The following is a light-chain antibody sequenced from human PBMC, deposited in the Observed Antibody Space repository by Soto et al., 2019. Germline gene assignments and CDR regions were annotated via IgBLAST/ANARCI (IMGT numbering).Light chain of an antibody. V-gene: IGLV1-51*01. CDR1: SANIGSNY. CDR2: DSG. CDR3: GAWDSSLSVVV. Sequence: QSVLTQPPSVSAAPGQKVTVSCSGSSANIGSNYVSWYQQLPGTAPKLVIYDSGKRASEIPDRFSGSKSGTSATLDITGLQTGDEADYYCGAWDSSLSVVVFGGGTKLTVL. J-gene: IGLJ2*01.